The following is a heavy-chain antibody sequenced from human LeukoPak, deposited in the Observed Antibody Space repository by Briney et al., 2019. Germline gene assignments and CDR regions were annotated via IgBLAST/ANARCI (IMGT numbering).Heavy chain of an antibody. V-gene: IGHV3-30*02. CDR1: GFTFSSSG. Sequence: GGSLRLSCVASGFTFSSSGMHWVRQSPGKGLDWVAFIRNDGNKYNYAESVKGRFTIYRDNSKNTLYLQMNSLRAEDTAVYYCAKDLRVTITVTFFFEYWGQGTLVTVSS. CDR3: AKDLRVTITVTFFFEY. D-gene: IGHD4-17*01. J-gene: IGHJ4*02. CDR2: IRNDGNKY.